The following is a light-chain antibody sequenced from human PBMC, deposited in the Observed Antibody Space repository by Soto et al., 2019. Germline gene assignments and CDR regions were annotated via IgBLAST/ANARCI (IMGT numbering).Light chain of an antibody. CDR1: QGLSNS. CDR3: QKYDSAPET. V-gene: IGKV1-27*01. Sequence: DIQMTQSPSSLSASVGDRVIITCRASQGLSNSLAWYQQKPGEDPKRLIFGATALQSGVPSRFSGSGSGTDFTHTISSRQPEDVATNYCQKYDSAPETVGPGTKVEI. CDR2: GAT. J-gene: IGKJ3*01.